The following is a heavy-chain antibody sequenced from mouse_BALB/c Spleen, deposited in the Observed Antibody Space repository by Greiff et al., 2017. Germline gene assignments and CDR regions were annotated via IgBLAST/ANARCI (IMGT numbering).Heavy chain of an antibody. J-gene: IGHJ3*01. Sequence: EVQLQQSGAELVKPGASVKLSCTASGFNIKDTYMHWVKQRPEQGLEWIGRIDPANGNTKYDPKFQGKATITADTSSNTAYLQLSSLTSEDTAVYYCATPGYFSAWCAYWGQGTRVTVSA. D-gene: IGHD2-3*01. V-gene: IGHV14-3*02. CDR2: IDPANGNT. CDR1: GFNIKDTY. CDR3: ATPGYFSAWCAY.